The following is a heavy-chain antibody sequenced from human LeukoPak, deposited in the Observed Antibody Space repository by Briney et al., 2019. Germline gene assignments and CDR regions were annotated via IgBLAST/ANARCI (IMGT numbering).Heavy chain of an antibody. Sequence: GASVKVSCKASGYTFTGYYMHWVRQAPGQGLEWMGWINPNSGGTNYAQKLQGRVTMTRDTSISTAYMELSRLRSDDTAVYYCAGTSSGSPWGVDYWGQGTLVTVSS. D-gene: IGHD3-10*01. CDR1: GYTFTGYY. CDR2: INPNSGGT. CDR3: AGTSSGSPWGVDY. V-gene: IGHV1-2*02. J-gene: IGHJ4*02.